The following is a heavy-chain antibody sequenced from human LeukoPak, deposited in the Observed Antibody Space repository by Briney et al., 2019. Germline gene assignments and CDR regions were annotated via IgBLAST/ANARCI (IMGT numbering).Heavy chain of an antibody. D-gene: IGHD7-27*01. CDR1: GYTFTSYG. CDR3: ARASVSLGNWDYYYYGMDV. J-gene: IGHJ6*02. Sequence: ASVKVSCKASGYTFTSYGISWVRQAPGQGLEWMGWISAYNGNTNYAQKLQGRVTMTTDTSTSTAYMELRSLRSDDTAVYYCARASVSLGNWDYYYYGMDVWGQGTTVTVSS. V-gene: IGHV1-18*01. CDR2: ISAYNGNT.